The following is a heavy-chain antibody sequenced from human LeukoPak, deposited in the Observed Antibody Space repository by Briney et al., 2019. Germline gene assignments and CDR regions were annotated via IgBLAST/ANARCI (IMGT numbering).Heavy chain of an antibody. CDR1: GGSFSAYY. V-gene: IGHV4-34*01. J-gene: IGHJ4*02. CDR3: AIDYMTGTGNAGGY. CDR2: INHSGTT. Sequence: PSETLSLTCAVYGGSFSAYYRSWIRQSPGKGLEWIGEINHSGTTVYNPSLKSRVTLSVDTSKKQFSLKLNSVTAADTAVYYCAIDYMTGTGNAGGYWGQGTLVTVSS. D-gene: IGHD3/OR15-3a*01.